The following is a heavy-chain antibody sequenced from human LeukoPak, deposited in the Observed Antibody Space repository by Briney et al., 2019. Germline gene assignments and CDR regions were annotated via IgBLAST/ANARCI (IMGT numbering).Heavy chain of an antibody. D-gene: IGHD1-26*01. J-gene: IGHJ4*02. V-gene: IGHV4-39*01. CDR2: IYYAGTT. Sequence: PSETLSITCTVSGDSISSSSYYWGWIRQPPGKGLEWIGSIYYAGTTYYNPSLKSRVTISVDTSNNQFSLKLSSVTAADTAIFYCARRWAYTFDYWGQGTLVTVSS. CDR1: GDSISSSSYY. CDR3: ARRWAYTFDY.